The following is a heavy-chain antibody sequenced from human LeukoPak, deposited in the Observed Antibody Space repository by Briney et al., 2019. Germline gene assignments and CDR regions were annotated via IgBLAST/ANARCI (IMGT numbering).Heavy chain of an antibody. CDR3: ARVAGWHWFDP. V-gene: IGHV3-23*01. CDR1: GFTFDDYG. D-gene: IGHD6-19*01. J-gene: IGHJ5*02. Sequence: TGGSLRLSCAASGFTFDDYGMTWVRQAPGRVLEWVSSIRPSGDNTYYGDSVKGRFTISRDNSKNTVYLQMNNMRVDDTAVYYCARVAGWHWFDPWGQGTLVTVSS. CDR2: IRPSGDNT.